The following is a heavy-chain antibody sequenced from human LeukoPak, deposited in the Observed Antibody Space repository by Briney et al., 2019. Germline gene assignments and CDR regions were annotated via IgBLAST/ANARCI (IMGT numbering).Heavy chain of an antibody. CDR2: INHSGST. J-gene: IGHJ4*02. CDR1: GGSFSGYY. D-gene: IGHD3-9*01. V-gene: IGHV4-34*01. Sequence: NPSETLSLTCAVYGGSFSGYYWSWIRQPPGKGLEWIGEINHSGSTNYNPSLKSRVTMSVDTSKNQFSLKLSSVTAADTAVYYCARENYDILTGYPHFDYWGQGTLVTVSS. CDR3: ARENYDILTGYPHFDY.